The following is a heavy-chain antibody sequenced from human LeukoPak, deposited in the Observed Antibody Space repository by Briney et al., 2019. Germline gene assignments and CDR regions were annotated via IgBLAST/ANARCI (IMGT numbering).Heavy chain of an antibody. V-gene: IGHV3-30*02. D-gene: IGHD3-10*01. J-gene: IGHJ4*02. CDR1: GFILSRNG. Sequence: GGSLTLSCAASGFILSRNGMHWVRQAPGKGLEWVAFIRYDGTNKYYADSVKGRFTISRDNSKNTLCLQMNSLRGEDTAVYYCARYRYGSGTYHIDYWGQGTLVTVSS. CDR2: IRYDGTNK. CDR3: ARYRYGSGTYHIDY.